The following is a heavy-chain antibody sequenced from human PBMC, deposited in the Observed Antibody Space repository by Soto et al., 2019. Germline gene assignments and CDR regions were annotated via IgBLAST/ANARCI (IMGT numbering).Heavy chain of an antibody. J-gene: IGHJ6*02. Sequence: SETLSLTCTVSGGSISSSSYYWGWIRQPPGKGLEWIGSIYYSGSTYYNPSLKSRVTISVDTSKNQFSLKLSSVTAADTAVYYCARAAMVLIYYGMDVWGQGTTVTVSS. CDR2: IYYSGST. D-gene: IGHD5-18*01. CDR3: ARAAMVLIYYGMDV. CDR1: GGSISSSSYY. V-gene: IGHV4-39*01.